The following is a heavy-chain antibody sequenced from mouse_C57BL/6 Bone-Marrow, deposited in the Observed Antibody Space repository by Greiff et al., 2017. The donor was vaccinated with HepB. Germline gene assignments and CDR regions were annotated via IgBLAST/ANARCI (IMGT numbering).Heavy chain of an antibody. CDR1: GYTFTDYY. J-gene: IGHJ3*01. CDR2: INPNNGGT. CDR3: ARWEGNPAWFAY. Sequence: EVQLQQSGPELVKPGASVKISCKASGYTFTDYYMNWVKQSHGKSLEWIGDINPNNGGTSYNQKFKGKATLTVDKSSSTAYMELRSLTSEDSAVYYCARWEGNPAWFAYWGQGTLVTVSA. D-gene: IGHD2-1*01. V-gene: IGHV1-26*01.